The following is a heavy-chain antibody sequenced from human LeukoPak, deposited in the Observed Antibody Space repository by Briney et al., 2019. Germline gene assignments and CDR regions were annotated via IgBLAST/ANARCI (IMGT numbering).Heavy chain of an antibody. J-gene: IGHJ4*02. D-gene: IGHD1-1*01. CDR1: GGSISSYY. V-gene: IGHV4-4*07. CDR3: ARSNWNHDSRSFDY. CDR2: IYTSGST. Sequence: SETLSLTCTVSGGSISSYYWSWIRQPAGKGLEWIGRIYTSGSTNYNPSLQSRVTRSADTSKNQFSLKLSSVTAADTAVYYCARSNWNHDSRSFDYWGQGTLVTVSS.